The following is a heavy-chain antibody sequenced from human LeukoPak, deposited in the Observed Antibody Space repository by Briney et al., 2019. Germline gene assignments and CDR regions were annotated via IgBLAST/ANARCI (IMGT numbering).Heavy chain of an antibody. CDR3: ARKYLYGSGKPHFDY. Sequence: ASVKVSCKASGYTFTSYDINWVRQATGQGLEWMGWMNPNSGNTGCAQKFQGRVTMTRNTSISTAYMELCSLRSDDTAVYYCARKYLYGSGKPHFDYWGQGTLVTVSS. D-gene: IGHD3-10*01. CDR2: MNPNSGNT. CDR1: GYTFTSYD. V-gene: IGHV1-8*01. J-gene: IGHJ4*02.